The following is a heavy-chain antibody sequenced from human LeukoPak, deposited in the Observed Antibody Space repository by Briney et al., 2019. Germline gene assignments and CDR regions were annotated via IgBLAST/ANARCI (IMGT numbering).Heavy chain of an antibody. Sequence: KPGGSLRLSCAASGFTFSSYSMNWVRQAPGKGLEWVSSISSSSTYIYYADSMKGRFTISRDNAKNSLYLQMNSLRAEDTAVYYCATQGKGDGFDIWGQGTTVTVSS. CDR1: GFTFSSYS. CDR2: ISSSSTYI. CDR3: ATQGKGDGFDI. J-gene: IGHJ3*02. V-gene: IGHV3-21*01.